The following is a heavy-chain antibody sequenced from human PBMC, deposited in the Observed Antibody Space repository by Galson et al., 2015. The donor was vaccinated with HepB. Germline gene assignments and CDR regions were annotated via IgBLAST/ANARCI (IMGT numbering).Heavy chain of an antibody. CDR1: GFTFSSYA. Sequence: SLRLSCAASGFTFSSYAMTWVRQAPGKGLEWVSSISGSGDSTYYADPVKGRFTISRDNSKNTLYLQMNSLRAEDTAVYYCAKELSVGYGYWDSPYGPDVWGQGTPVTVSS. J-gene: IGHJ6*02. D-gene: IGHD5-18*01. V-gene: IGHV3-23*01. CDR3: AKELSVGYGYWDSPYGPDV. CDR2: ISGSGDST.